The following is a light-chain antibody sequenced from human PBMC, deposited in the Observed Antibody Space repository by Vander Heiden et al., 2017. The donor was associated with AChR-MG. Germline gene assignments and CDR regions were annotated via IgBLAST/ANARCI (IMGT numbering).Light chain of an antibody. CDR2: DAS. CDR1: QSISSRY. J-gene: IGKJ1*01. Sequence: EIVLTQSPGTLSLSPGERATLPCRASQSISSRYLAWYQQKPGQAPRLLIYDASRRIIGIPDRFSRSGSGTDFTLTISKREPEDFAVYYCQQDGSSPTWTFGQWTKVEIK. CDR3: QQDGSSPTWT. V-gene: IGKV3-20*01.